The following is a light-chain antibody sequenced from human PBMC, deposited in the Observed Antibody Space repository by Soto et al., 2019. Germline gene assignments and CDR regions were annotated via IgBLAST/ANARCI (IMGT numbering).Light chain of an antibody. V-gene: IGLV1-47*01. CDR1: SSNIGSNY. Sequence: QSALTQPPSAFGTPGQRVTISCSGSSSNIGSNYVYWYQQLPGTAPKLLIYRNNQRPSGVPDRFSGSKSGTSASLAISGLRSEDEADYYCAAWDDSLSGHWVFGGGTKLTVL. CDR2: RNN. CDR3: AAWDDSLSGHWV. J-gene: IGLJ3*02.